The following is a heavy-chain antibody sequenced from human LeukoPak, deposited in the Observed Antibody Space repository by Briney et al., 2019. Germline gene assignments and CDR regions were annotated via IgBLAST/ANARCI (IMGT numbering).Heavy chain of an antibody. CDR2: IYTSGST. CDR1: GGSISSGSYY. D-gene: IGHD2-15*01. CDR3: ARDRGCSGGSCYGISAFDI. J-gene: IGHJ3*02. Sequence: SQTLSLTCTVSGGSISSGSYYWSWIRQPAGKGLEWIGRIYTSGSTNYNPSLKSRVTISVDTSKNQFSLKLSSVTAADTAVYYCARDRGCSGGSCYGISAFDIWGQGTMVTVSS. V-gene: IGHV4-61*02.